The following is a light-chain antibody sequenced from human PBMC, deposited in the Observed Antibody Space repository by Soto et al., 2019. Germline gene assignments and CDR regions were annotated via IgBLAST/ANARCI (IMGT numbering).Light chain of an antibody. CDR3: QQYGSSPYT. CDR1: QNFGNTF. Sequence: EIVLTQSPGTLSLSPGEIATLSCRASQNFGNTFLAWYQQKPGQAPRLLIYGASSRATAIPDRFSGSGSETDFTLTISRLEREDFAVYYCQQYGSSPYTFGQGTKLEIK. V-gene: IGKV3-20*01. J-gene: IGKJ2*01. CDR2: GAS.